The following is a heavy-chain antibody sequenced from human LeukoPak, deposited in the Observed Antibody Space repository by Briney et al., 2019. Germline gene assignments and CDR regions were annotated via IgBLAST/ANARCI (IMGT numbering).Heavy chain of an antibody. CDR2: MHYSGNT. CDR3: VRHDCSGGSCYYYFEY. J-gene: IGHJ4*02. CDR1: GGSISSGAYY. Sequence: SETLSLTCSVSGGSISSGAYYWGWIRQPPGKGLQWIGSMHYSGNTYYNPSLKSRVTISVDTSKNQFSLNLSSMTAADTALYYCVRHDCSGGSCYYYFEYWGQGTLVTVSS. V-gene: IGHV4-39*01. D-gene: IGHD2-15*01.